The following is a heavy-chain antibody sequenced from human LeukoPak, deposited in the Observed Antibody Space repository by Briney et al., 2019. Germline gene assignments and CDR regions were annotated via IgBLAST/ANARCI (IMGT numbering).Heavy chain of an antibody. J-gene: IGHJ4*02. CDR1: GYTFTSYG. Sequence: ASVKVSCKASGYTFTSYGISWVRQAPGQGLEWMGWISAYNGNTNYAQKLQGRVTMTTDTSTSTAHMELRSLRSDDTAVYYCARDDDYGSGSYYNLDYWGQGTLVTVSS. CDR2: ISAYNGNT. V-gene: IGHV1-18*01. D-gene: IGHD3-10*01. CDR3: ARDDDYGSGSYYNLDY.